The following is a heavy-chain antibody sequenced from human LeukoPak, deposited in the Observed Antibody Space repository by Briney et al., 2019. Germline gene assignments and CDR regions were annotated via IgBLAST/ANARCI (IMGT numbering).Heavy chain of an antibody. CDR2: TGLNSVNT. CDR1: GFTFSRHA. V-gene: IGHV3-23*01. J-gene: IGHJ4*02. Sequence: GGSLRLSCAASGFTFSRHAMSWVRQAPGKGLEWVSTTGLNSVNTLCAESVQGRFSISRDNSKNTLDLQTDNLRVDDTAVYYCAKGDDIGKHPTRAYYFDTWGQGTLVTVSS. D-gene: IGHD5-24*01. CDR3: AKGDDIGKHPTRAYYFDT.